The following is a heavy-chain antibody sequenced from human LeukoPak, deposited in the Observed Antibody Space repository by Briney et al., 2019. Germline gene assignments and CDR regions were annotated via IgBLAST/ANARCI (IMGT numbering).Heavy chain of an antibody. CDR1: GFTVSGSH. CDR2: IYTGGTK. Sequence: PGGSLRLSCAASGFTVSGSHMSWVRQAPGKGPEWVSAIYTGGTKYYSDSVEGRFTISRDNSKNTLYLLMNSLRAEDTAVYYCARDQATSGGGLDSWGQGTLVTVSS. V-gene: IGHV3-53*01. CDR3: ARDQATSGGGLDS. D-gene: IGHD2-8*02. J-gene: IGHJ4*02.